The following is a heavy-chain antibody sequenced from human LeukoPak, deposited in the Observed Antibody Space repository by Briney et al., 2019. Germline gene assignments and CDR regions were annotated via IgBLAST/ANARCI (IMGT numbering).Heavy chain of an antibody. CDR3: ARAATYYDFWSGSQLSSYFDY. Sequence: SETLSLTCIVSGVSFSGYYWIWIRQPPGKGLEWIGEINQSGSTNYNPSLKSRVTISVDTSKSQFSLKLNSVTAADTAVYYCARAATYYDFWSGSQLSSYFDYWGQGTLVTVSS. CDR2: INQSGST. D-gene: IGHD3-3*01. V-gene: IGHV4-34*01. CDR1: GVSFSGYY. J-gene: IGHJ4*02.